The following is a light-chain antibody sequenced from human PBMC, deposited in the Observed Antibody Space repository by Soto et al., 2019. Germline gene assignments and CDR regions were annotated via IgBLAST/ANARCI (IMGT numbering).Light chain of an antibody. J-gene: IGLJ2*01. V-gene: IGLV1-40*01. CDR2: GNS. Sequence: QAVVTQPPSVSGAPGQRVTISCTGSSFNIGAGYDVHWYQQLPGTAPKLLIYGNSNRPSGVPDRFSGSKSGTSASLAITGLQAEDEADYYCQSYDSSLRSVVFGGGTKLTVL. CDR3: QSYDSSLRSVV. CDR1: SFNIGAGYD.